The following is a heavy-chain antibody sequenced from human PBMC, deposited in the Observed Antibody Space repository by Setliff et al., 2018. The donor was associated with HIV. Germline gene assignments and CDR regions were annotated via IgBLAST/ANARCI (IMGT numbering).Heavy chain of an antibody. CDR2: INHSGST. J-gene: IGHJ4*02. V-gene: IGHV4-34*01. D-gene: IGHD3-10*01. Sequence: NPSETLSITCAVYGGSFSGYYWSWIRQSPGKGLEWIGEINHSGSTNYNPSLKSRVTILGDTSKNQFSLKLSSVTAADTAVYYCARRAGSDYFTRFDYWGQGTLVTVSS. CDR1: GGSFSGYY. CDR3: ARRAGSDYFTRFDY.